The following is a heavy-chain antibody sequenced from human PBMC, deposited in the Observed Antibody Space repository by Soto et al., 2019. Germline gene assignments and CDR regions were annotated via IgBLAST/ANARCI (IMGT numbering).Heavy chain of an antibody. Sequence: EVQLVESGGGLVQPGGSLRLSCAASGFTFSSYSMNWVRQAPGKGLEWVSYISSSSSTLYYADAVKGRSTISRDNAKNSWYLQRNCQRDEDTAVYHCASGGKGYCSGGSCYSDCGGQRTLVAV. CDR1: GFTFSSYS. V-gene: IGHV3-48*02. CDR3: ASGGKGYCSGGSCYSDC. J-gene: IGHJ4*02. CDR2: ISSSSSTL. D-gene: IGHD2-15*01.